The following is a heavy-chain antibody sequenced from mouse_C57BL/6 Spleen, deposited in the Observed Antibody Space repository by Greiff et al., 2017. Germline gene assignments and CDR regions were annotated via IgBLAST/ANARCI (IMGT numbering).Heavy chain of an antibody. Sequence: QVQLQQPGAELVKPGASVKLSCKASGYTFTNYWMHWVKQRPGRGLEWIGRITPNSGGTKYNEKFKSKATLTVDKPSSTAYMQLSSLTSADSAVYYCATSRLITTVVATGIDYWGQGTTLTVSS. CDR2: ITPNSGGT. CDR1: GYTFTNYW. V-gene: IGHV1-72*01. D-gene: IGHD1-1*01. J-gene: IGHJ2*01. CDR3: ATSRLITTVVATGIDY.